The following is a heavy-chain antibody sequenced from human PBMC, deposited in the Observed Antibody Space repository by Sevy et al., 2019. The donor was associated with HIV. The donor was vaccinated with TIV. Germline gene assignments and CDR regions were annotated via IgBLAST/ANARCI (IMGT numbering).Heavy chain of an antibody. CDR1: GFTFSRYA. Sequence: GGSLRLSCAASGFTFSRYAMYWVRQAPGKGLEWVAVISYDGSNKDYADSVKGRFTISRDNSKNTLYLQMNSLRPEDTAVYYCASCPSSGYYYYFDYWGQGTLVTVSS. CDR3: ASCPSSGYYYYFDY. D-gene: IGHD6-19*01. J-gene: IGHJ4*02. V-gene: IGHV3-30-3*01. CDR2: ISYDGSNK.